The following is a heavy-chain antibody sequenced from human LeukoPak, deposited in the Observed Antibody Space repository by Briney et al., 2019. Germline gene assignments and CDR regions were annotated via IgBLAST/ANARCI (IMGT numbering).Heavy chain of an antibody. D-gene: IGHD4-17*01. CDR1: GFTFSSYA. J-gene: IGHJ4*02. CDR2: IWYDGSNK. V-gene: IGHV3-33*01. CDR3: ARDSPYGDYYFDY. Sequence: PGRSLRVSCAASGFTFSSYAMHWVRQAPGKGLEWVAVIWYDGSNKYYADSVKGRFTISRDNAKNSLYLQMNSLRAEDTAVYYCARDSPYGDYYFDYWGQGTLVTVSS.